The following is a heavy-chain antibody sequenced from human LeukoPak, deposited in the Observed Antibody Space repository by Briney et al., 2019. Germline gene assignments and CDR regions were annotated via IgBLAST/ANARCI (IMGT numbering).Heavy chain of an antibody. CDR1: ILTFSRYC. CDR3: AKDGVPSRWFGRNYFDY. CDR2: INSYGTST. J-gene: IGHJ4*02. V-gene: IGHV3-74*03. Sequence: GGSLRLSCAASILTFSRYCMHWVRQAPGKGLVWVSRINSYGTSTKYANSVKGRFTISRDNAKNSLYLQMNSLRAEDTAVYYCAKDGVPSRWFGRNYFDYWGQGTLVTVSS. D-gene: IGHD3-10*01.